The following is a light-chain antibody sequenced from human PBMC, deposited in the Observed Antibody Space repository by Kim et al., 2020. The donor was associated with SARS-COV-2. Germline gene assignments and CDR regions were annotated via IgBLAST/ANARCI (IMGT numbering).Light chain of an antibody. CDR1: RTNIGAGYD. Sequence: VTVSFTWSRTNIGAGYDIHWYQQLPAPAPHLLIFGNSNRPSGVPDRFSGSKSGASASLAITGLQAEDEADDYCRSSDSSLSGSGVFGAGTKVTVL. J-gene: IGLJ1*01. CDR2: GNS. CDR3: RSSDSSLSGSGV. V-gene: IGLV1-40*01.